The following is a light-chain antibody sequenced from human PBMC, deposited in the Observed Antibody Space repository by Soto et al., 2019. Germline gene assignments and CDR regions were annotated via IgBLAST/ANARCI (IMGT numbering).Light chain of an antibody. V-gene: IGLV1-44*01. CDR1: SSNIGRNT. CDR2: TNN. J-gene: IGLJ2*01. CDR3: AAWDDSLNGRV. Sequence: QAVVTQPPSASGTPGQRVTISCSGSSSNIGRNTVNWYLHLPGTAPKLLIHTNNQRPSGVPDRFSGSKSDTSASLAISGLQSEDEADYYCAAWDDSLNGRVFGGGTQLTVL.